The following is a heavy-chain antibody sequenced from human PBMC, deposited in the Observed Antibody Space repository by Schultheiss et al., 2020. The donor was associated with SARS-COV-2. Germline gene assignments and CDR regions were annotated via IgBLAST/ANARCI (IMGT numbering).Heavy chain of an antibody. CDR2: ISASGGSP. J-gene: IGHJ4*02. D-gene: IGHD4-23*01. CDR3: AKGAEANRWFRGPAGDY. Sequence: GGSLRLSCAASGFTFSSYWMHWVRQAPGKGLEWVSGISASGGSPYYADSVKGRFTMSRDNSKNTVSLQMNSLRADDTAVYYCAKGAEANRWFRGPAGDYWGQGTLVTVSS. CDR1: GFTFSSYW. V-gene: IGHV3-23*01.